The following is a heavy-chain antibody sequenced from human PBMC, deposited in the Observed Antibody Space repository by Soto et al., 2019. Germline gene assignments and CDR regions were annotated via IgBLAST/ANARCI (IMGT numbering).Heavy chain of an antibody. CDR2: IYPGDSDT. J-gene: IGHJ6*02. Sequence: PGESLKISCKGSGYSFTSYWIGWVRQMPGKGLDWMGIIYPGDSDTRYSPSFQGQVTISADKSISTAYLQWSSLKASDTAMYYCARRTTYCYDSSGYYYALDVWGQGTTVTVSS. CDR1: GYSFTSYW. D-gene: IGHD3-22*01. CDR3: ARRTTYCYDSSGYYYALDV. V-gene: IGHV5-51*01.